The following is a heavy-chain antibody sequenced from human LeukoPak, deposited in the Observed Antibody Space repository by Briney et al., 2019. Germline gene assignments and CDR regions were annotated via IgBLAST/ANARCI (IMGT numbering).Heavy chain of an antibody. D-gene: IGHD5-24*01. Sequence: SETLSLTCTVSGGSISSGSYYWSWIRQPAGKGLEWIGRIYTSGSTNYNPSLKSRVTISVDTSKNQFSLKLSSVTAADTAVYYCARGSWSGRWLQHPYYFDYWGQGTLVTVSS. V-gene: IGHV4-61*02. CDR3: ARGSWSGRWLQHPYYFDY. CDR2: IYTSGST. J-gene: IGHJ4*02. CDR1: GGSISSGSYY.